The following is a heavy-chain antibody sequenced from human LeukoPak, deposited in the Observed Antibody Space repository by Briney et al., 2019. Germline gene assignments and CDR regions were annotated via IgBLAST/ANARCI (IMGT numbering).Heavy chain of an antibody. CDR1: GFTFSSYS. CDR2: ISSSGSYI. CDR3: ARGSGSYRDFDY. D-gene: IGHD3-10*01. V-gene: IGHV3-21*01. Sequence: GGSLRLSCAASGFTFSSYSMNWVRQAPGKGLEWVSSISSSGSYIYYADSVKGRFTISRDNAKNSLYLQMNSLRAEDTAVYYCARGSGSYRDFDYWGQGTLVTVSS. J-gene: IGHJ4*02.